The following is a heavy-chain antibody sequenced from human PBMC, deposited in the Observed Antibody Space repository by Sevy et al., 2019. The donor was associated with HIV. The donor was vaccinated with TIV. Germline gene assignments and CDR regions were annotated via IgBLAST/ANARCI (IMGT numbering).Heavy chain of an antibody. Sequence: GGSLRLSCEASGFILRSFWIHWVRQAPGKGLEWVGRIKSNSDGGTTDYAAPVEGRFTMSRDDSENRVYLQINNLKADDTAVYYCATAPGTGYWGQGTLVTVSS. V-gene: IGHV3-15*01. CDR3: ATAPGTGY. D-gene: IGHD3-10*01. J-gene: IGHJ4*02. CDR1: GFILRSFW. CDR2: IKSNSDGGTT.